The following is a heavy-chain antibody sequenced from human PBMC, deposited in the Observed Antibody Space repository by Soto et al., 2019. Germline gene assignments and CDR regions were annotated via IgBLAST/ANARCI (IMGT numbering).Heavy chain of an antibody. CDR1: GGSIDSGGYS. D-gene: IGHD2-21*01. Sequence: QLQLQESGSGLVKPSQTLSLTCAVSGGSIDSGGYSWNWIRQPPGKGLGWIGYIYHTGAAHYNASLEGRVSLSVDMSKNQFSLQMTSVTAADTAVYYCVRASYILPFDPWGQGIFVTVSS. V-gene: IGHV4-30-2*01. CDR2: IYHTGAA. J-gene: IGHJ5*02. CDR3: VRASYILPFDP.